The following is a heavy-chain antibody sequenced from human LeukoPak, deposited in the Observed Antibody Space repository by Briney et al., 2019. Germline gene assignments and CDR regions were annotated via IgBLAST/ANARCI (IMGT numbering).Heavy chain of an antibody. J-gene: IGHJ4*02. D-gene: IGHD3-22*01. Sequence: GGPLRLSCAASGFTFSSYGMHWVRQAPGKGLEWVAVIWYDGSNKYYADSVKGRFTISRDNSKNTLYLQMNSLRAEDTAVYYCARGLYYYDSSGYYNDYWGQGTLVTVSS. V-gene: IGHV3-33*01. CDR1: GFTFSSYG. CDR3: ARGLYYYDSSGYYNDY. CDR2: IWYDGSNK.